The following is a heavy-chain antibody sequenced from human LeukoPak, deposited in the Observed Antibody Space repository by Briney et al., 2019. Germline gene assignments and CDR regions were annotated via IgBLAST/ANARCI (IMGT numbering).Heavy chain of an antibody. CDR3: ARDYYDSSGYHLIDY. CDR2: IYYSGST. Sequence: SETLSLTCTVSGGSISSSSYYWGWIRQPPGKGLEWIGNIYYSGSTNYNPSLKSRVTMSVDTSKNQFSLKLSSVTAADTAVYYCARDYYDSSGYHLIDYWGQGTLVTVSS. CDR1: GGSISSSSYY. D-gene: IGHD3-22*01. J-gene: IGHJ4*02. V-gene: IGHV4-39*07.